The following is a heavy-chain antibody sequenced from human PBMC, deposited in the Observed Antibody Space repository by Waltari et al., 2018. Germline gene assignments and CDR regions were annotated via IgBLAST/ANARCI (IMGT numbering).Heavy chain of an antibody. CDR1: GFTFSSYA. CDR2: ISSSGGRR. D-gene: IGHD2-8*01. V-gene: IGHV3-23*01. CDR3: ASDRCKLLGGCRYYGMDV. J-gene: IGHJ6*02. Sequence: EVQLLESGGGLVQPGGSLRLSCAASGFTFSSYAMSWVRQAPGKGLEWVSAISSSGGRRYDAGTVKSRFTIARDDSKNRRYLQMNSLRAEDTAVYYCASDRCKLLGGCRYYGMDVWGQGTTVTVSS.